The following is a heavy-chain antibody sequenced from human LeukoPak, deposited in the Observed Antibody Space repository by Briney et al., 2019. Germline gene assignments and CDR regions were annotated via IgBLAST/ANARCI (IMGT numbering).Heavy chain of an antibody. CDR3: AKLGDLDTAMVFES. Sequence: PGRSLRLSCAASGFTFRSFAMHWVRQAPGKGLEWVADISFDGSFRYYADSVKGRFTISRDNSKNTVYLQMSSLRTEDTAVYYCAKLGDLDTAMVFESWGQGTLVTVSS. J-gene: IGHJ4*02. D-gene: IGHD5-18*01. V-gene: IGHV3-30*18. CDR2: ISFDGSFR. CDR1: GFTFRSFA.